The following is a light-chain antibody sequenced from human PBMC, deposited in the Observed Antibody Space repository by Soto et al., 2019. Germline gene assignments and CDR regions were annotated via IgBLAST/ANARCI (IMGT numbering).Light chain of an antibody. CDR1: QSINYW. V-gene: IGKV1-5*03. Sequence: DIQMTQSPSTLSASVGDRVTITCRASQSINYWLAWYQLKPGKAPKLLIYKASSLESGVPSRLRGSGSGTEFPLTISSLQPGDFATSYCQQYQSYPLTFGGGAKVEIE. CDR2: KAS. J-gene: IGKJ4*01. CDR3: QQYQSYPLT.